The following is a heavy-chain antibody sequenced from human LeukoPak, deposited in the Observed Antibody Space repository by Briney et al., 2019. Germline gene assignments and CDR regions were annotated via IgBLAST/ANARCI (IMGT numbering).Heavy chain of an antibody. CDR2: ISDSGGST. V-gene: IGHV3-23*01. Sequence: PGGSLRLSCAASGFTFSSYAMSWVRQAPGKGLEWVSAISDSGGSTYYADSVKGRFTISRDNSKNTLYLQMNSLRADDTAVYYCAKSTTVTTSADYWGQGTLVTVSS. CDR3: AKSTTVTTSADY. J-gene: IGHJ4*02. D-gene: IGHD4-17*01. CDR1: GFTFSSYA.